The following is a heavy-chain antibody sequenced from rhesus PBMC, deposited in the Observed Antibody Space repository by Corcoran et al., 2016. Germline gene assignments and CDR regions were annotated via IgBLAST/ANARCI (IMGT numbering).Heavy chain of an antibody. Sequence: EVQLVESGGGLVQPGGSLRLSCAASGFTFSSYGMSWVRQAPGKGLEWVSYISNGGGSTYYADSLKGRFTISRDNSKNTLSLQMNSLRAEDTAVYYCAKENSYSGSWNRGPFDYWGQGVLVTVSS. CDR3: AKENSYSGSWNRGPFDY. V-gene: IGHV3S5*01. D-gene: IGHD6-25*01. CDR2: ISNGGGST. CDR1: GFTFSSYG. J-gene: IGHJ4*01.